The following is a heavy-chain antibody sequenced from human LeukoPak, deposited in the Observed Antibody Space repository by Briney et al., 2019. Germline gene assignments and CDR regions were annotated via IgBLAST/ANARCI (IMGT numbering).Heavy chain of an antibody. CDR2: ISSSSSYI. CDR3: ARDLPKGPYGSGSHFDY. J-gene: IGHJ4*02. CDR1: GFTFSSYS. Sequence: GGSLRLSCAASGFTFSSYSMNWVRQAPGKGLEWVSSISSSSSYIYYADSVKGRFTISRDNAKNSLYLQMNSLRAEDTAVYYCARDLPKGPYGSGSHFDYWGRGTLVTVSS. D-gene: IGHD3-10*01. V-gene: IGHV3-21*01.